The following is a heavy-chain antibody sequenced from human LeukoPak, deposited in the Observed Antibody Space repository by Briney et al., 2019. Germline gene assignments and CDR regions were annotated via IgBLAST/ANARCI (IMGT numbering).Heavy chain of an antibody. V-gene: IGHV3-23*01. CDR3: AKARVTTVSYYYYYGMDV. CDR1: GFTFSSYS. J-gene: IGHJ6*02. CDR2: ISGSGGST. Sequence: GGSLRLSCAASGFTFSSYSMNWVRQAPGKGLEWVSGISGSGGSTYYADSVKGRFTISRDNSKNTLYLQMNSLRAEDTAVYYCAKARVTTVSYYYYYGMDVWGQGTTVTVSS. D-gene: IGHD4-11*01.